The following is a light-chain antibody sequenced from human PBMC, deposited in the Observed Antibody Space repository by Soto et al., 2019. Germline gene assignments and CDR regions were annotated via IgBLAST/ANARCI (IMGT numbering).Light chain of an antibody. Sequence: EVVMSPSPATLSVSSGERSNLSFRASQGIGDTLAWYQHKPGQTPRLLIYDTSTRATGVPTRFSGSRSGAEFTLTIVRLEPEDFAVYYCQQYGTSPRTFGQGTKVDIK. V-gene: IGKV3-15*01. J-gene: IGKJ1*01. CDR1: QGIGDT. CDR3: QQYGTSPRT. CDR2: DTS.